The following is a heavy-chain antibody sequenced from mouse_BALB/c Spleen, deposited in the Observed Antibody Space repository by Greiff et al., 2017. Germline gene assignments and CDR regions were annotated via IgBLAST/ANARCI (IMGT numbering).Heavy chain of an antibody. D-gene: IGHD2-2*01. V-gene: IGHV3-6*02. CDR1: GYSITSGYY. Sequence: EVKLQESGPGLVKPSQSLSLTCSVTGYSITSGYYWNWIRQFPGNKLEWMGYISYDGSNNYNPSLKNRISITRDTSKNQFFLKLNSVTTEDTATYYCANGYDDYYAMDYWGQGTSVTVSS. CDR2: ISYDGSN. CDR3: ANGYDDYYAMDY. J-gene: IGHJ4*01.